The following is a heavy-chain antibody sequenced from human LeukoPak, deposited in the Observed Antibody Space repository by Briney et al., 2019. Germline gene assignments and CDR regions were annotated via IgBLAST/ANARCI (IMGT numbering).Heavy chain of an antibody. CDR2: ISWDGGYT. Sequence: GGSLRLSCAASGFTFDDYTMHWVRQAPGKGLEWVSLISWDGGYTYYADSVKGRFTISRDNSKNSLYLQMNSLRTEDTALYYCARASSYDYYLDYWGQGTLVTVSS. CDR3: ARASSYDYYLDY. V-gene: IGHV3-43*01. CDR1: GFTFDDYT. D-gene: IGHD5-12*01. J-gene: IGHJ4*02.